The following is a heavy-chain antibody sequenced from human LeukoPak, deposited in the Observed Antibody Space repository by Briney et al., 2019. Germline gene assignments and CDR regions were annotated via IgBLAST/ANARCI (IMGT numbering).Heavy chain of an antibody. V-gene: IGHV4-59*01. Sequence: PSETLSLTCTVSGGSISSYYWSWIRQPPGKGLERIGYIYYSGSTNYNPSLKSRVTISVDTSKNQFSLKLSSVTAADTAVYYCARDSGYYDSSGYFLGWFDPWGQGTLVTVSS. CDR2: IYYSGST. CDR3: ARDSGYYDSSGYFLGWFDP. CDR1: GGSISSYY. D-gene: IGHD3-22*01. J-gene: IGHJ5*02.